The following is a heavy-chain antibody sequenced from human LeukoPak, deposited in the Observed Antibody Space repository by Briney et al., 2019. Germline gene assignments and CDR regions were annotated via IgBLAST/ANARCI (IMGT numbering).Heavy chain of an antibody. V-gene: IGHV1-8*02. D-gene: IGHD6-19*01. CDR2: MNPNSGNT. Sequence: ASVKVSCKASGYTFTGYYMHWVRQATGQGLEWMGWMNPNSGNTGYAQKFQGRVTMTRNTSISTAYMELSSLRSEDTAVYYCARGVRVSLQWLNYFDYWGQGTLVTVSS. J-gene: IGHJ4*02. CDR3: ARGVRVSLQWLNYFDY. CDR1: GYTFTGYY.